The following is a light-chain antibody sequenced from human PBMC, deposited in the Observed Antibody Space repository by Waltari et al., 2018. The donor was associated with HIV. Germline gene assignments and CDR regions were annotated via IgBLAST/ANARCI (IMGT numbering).Light chain of an antibody. CDR2: SNK. CDR3: AAWDDSLNGPWV. CDR1: SSNIGSNT. V-gene: IGLV1-44*01. Sequence: QSVLTQPPSASGTPGQRVTISCSGSSSNIGSNTVNWYQQLPGTAPKLLIYSNKQRPSGVPDRFSGSKSGTSASRAISGLQSEDEADYYCAAWDDSLNGPWVFGGGTKLTVL. J-gene: IGLJ3*02.